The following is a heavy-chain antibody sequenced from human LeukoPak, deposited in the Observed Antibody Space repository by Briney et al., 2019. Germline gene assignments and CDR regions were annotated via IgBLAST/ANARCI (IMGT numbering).Heavy chain of an antibody. D-gene: IGHD2-15*01. Sequence: PSETLSLTCTVSGGSISSYYWGWIRQPPGKGLEWIGSIYYSGSTYYNPSLKSRVTISVDTSKNQFSLKLSSVTAADTAVYYCARRVVVSRNWFDPWGQGTLVTVSS. CDR2: IYYSGST. V-gene: IGHV4-39*01. CDR1: GGSISSYY. J-gene: IGHJ5*02. CDR3: ARRVVVSRNWFDP.